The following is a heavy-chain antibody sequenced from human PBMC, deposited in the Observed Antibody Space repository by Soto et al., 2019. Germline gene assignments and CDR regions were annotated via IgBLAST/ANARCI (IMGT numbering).Heavy chain of an antibody. CDR1: GGTFSSYA. CDR3: ARGATGTNFDY. Sequence: ASVTVSCTASGGTFSSYAISWVRQAPGQGLEWMGGIIPIFGTANYAQKFQGRVTITADKSTSTAYMELSSLRSEDTAVYYCARGATGTNFDYWGQGTLVTSPQ. CDR2: IIPIFGTA. D-gene: IGHD1-1*01. V-gene: IGHV1-69*06. J-gene: IGHJ4*02.